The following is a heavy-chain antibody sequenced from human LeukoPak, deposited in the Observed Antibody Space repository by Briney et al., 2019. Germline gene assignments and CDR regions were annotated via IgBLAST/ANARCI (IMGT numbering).Heavy chain of an antibody. J-gene: IGHJ4*02. D-gene: IGHD3-10*01. Sequence: AGGSLRLSCAASGFTFSSYGMHWVRQAPGKGLEGVAFIRYDGSNKYYADSVKGRFTISRDNSKNTLYLQMNSLRAEDTAVYYCAKEDGSGFDYWGQGTLVTVSS. CDR2: IRYDGSNK. CDR3: AKEDGSGFDY. V-gene: IGHV3-30*02. CDR1: GFTFSSYG.